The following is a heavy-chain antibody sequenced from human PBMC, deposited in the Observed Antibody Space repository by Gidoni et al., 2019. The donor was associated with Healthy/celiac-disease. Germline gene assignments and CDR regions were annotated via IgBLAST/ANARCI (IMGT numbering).Heavy chain of an antibody. J-gene: IGHJ4*02. CDR2: ISWNSGSI. CDR3: AKVYSSSWSPFDY. V-gene: IGHV3-9*01. D-gene: IGHD6-13*01. CDR1: GFTFDDYA. Sequence: EVQLVESGGGLVQPGRSLRLSCAASGFTFDDYAMHWVRQAPGKGLEWVSGISWNSGSIGYADSVKGRFTSSRDNAKNSLYLQMNSLRAEDTALYYCAKVYSSSWSPFDYWGQGTLVTVSS.